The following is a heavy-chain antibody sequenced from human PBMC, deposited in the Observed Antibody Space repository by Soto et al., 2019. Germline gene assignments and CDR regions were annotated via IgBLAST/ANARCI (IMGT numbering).Heavy chain of an antibody. CDR2: ISVSGNII. Sequence: LRLSCAASGFTFSTYEFNWVRQAPGRGLEWISYISVSGNIIKYAESVKGRFTISRDNADNSLHLHMSNLRVDDTALYFCVRDTMRASAAASLDYWGQGTQVTVSS. J-gene: IGHJ4*02. CDR1: GFTFSTYE. CDR3: VRDTMRASAAASLDY. D-gene: IGHD2-2*01. V-gene: IGHV3-48*03.